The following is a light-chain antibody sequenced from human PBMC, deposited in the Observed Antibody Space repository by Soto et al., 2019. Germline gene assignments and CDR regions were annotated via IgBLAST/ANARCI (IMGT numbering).Light chain of an antibody. CDR1: SSDIGSYDL. Sequence: QSVLTQPASVSGPLGQSIVISCTGSSSDIGSYDLVSWYQQYPGKAPKVVIFEGTKRPSGVSNRFSGSKSGNTASLTISGLQTEDEADYYCCSSAGSRTYVFGAGTKVTVL. J-gene: IGLJ1*01. CDR2: EGT. CDR3: CSSAGSRTYV. V-gene: IGLV2-23*01.